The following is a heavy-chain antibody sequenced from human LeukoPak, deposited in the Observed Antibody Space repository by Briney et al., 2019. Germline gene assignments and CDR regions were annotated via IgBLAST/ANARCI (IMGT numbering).Heavy chain of an antibody. V-gene: IGHV4-34*01. CDR1: GGSFSGYY. Sequence: PSETLSLTCAVYGGSFSGYYWSWIRQPPGKGLEWIGEINHSGSTNYNPSLKSRVTISVDTSKNQFSLKLSSVTAADTAVYYCARGRPHCSGGSCYFWYYYYMDVWGKGTTVTVSS. J-gene: IGHJ6*03. D-gene: IGHD2-15*01. CDR2: INHSGST. CDR3: ARGRPHCSGGSCYFWYYYYMDV.